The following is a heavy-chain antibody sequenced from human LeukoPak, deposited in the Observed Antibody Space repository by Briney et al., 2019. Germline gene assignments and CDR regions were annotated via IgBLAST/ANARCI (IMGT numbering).Heavy chain of an antibody. V-gene: IGHV1-18*01. D-gene: IGHD3-16*01. CDR2: ISGYNGNT. CDR1: GYTFTSNG. Sequence: ASVKVSCKASGYTFTSNGITWVRQAPGQGPEWMGWISGYNGNTNYAPKLQGRVTMTTDTSTTTAYMELRSLRSDDTAVYYCASGGLYYCDYWGQGTLVTVSS. CDR3: ASGGLYYCDY. J-gene: IGHJ4*02.